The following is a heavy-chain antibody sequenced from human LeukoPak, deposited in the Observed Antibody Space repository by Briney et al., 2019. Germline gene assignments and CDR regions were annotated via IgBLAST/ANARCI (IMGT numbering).Heavy chain of an antibody. CDR1: GYTFTGYY. V-gene: IGHV1-2*02. Sequence: ASLKVSCKASGYTFTGYYMHWVRQAPGQGLEWMGWINPTSGGTNYAQKFQGRDTMTRDTSISTAYMELSRLRSDDTAVYYCARDSTQGLLGAFDIWGQGTMVTVSS. CDR3: ARDSTQGLLGAFDI. CDR2: INPTSGGT. J-gene: IGHJ3*02. D-gene: IGHD6-25*01.